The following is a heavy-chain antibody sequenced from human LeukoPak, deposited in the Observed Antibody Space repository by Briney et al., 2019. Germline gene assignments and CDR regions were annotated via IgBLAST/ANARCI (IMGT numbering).Heavy chain of an antibody. J-gene: IGHJ4*02. CDR3: AIATTGRGAFGS. V-gene: IGHV3-30*04. Sequence: GGSLRLSCAASGFTFNTYAMHWVRQAPDKGLEWVALLSYDGNTKYYADSVKGRFTISRDNSKNSLSLQMNSLTAEDTAIYYCAIATTGRGAFGSWGQGTLVSVSS. CDR1: GFTFNTYA. D-gene: IGHD1-1*01. CDR2: LSYDGNTK.